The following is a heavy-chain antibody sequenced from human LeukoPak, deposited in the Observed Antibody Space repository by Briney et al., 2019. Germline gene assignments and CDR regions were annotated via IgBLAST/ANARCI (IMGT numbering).Heavy chain of an antibody. V-gene: IGHV3-49*04. D-gene: IGHD3-10*01. CDR3: TRGNSGSYYNQGFDY. J-gene: IGHJ4*02. CDR1: GFTFSSYA. Sequence: PGGSLRLSCAASGFTFSSYAMHWVRQAPGKGLQWVGFIRSKTYGGTTEYAASVKGRFTISRDDSKSIAYLQMNSLKTEDTAVYYCTRGNSGSYYNQGFDYWGQGTPVTVSS. CDR2: IRSKTYGGTT.